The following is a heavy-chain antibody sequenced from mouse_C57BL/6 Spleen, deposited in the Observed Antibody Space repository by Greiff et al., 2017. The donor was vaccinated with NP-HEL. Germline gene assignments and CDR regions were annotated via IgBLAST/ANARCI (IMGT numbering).Heavy chain of an antibody. V-gene: IGHV1-26*01. CDR2: INPNNGGT. CDR1: GYTFTDYY. D-gene: IGHD2-4*01. J-gene: IGHJ3*01. Sequence: EVQLQQSGPELVKPGASVKISCKASGYTFTDYYMNWVKQSHGKSLEWIGDINPNNGGTSYNQKFKGKATLTVDKSSSTAYMELRSLTSEDSAVYYCARGRIYYDPAWFAYWGQGTLVTVSA. CDR3: ARGRIYYDPAWFAY.